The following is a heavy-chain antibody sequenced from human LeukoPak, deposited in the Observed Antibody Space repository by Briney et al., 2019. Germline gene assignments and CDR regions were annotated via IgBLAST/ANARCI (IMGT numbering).Heavy chain of an antibody. V-gene: IGHV4-34*01. CDR2: INHSGST. CDR3: ARLWFGRIFNWFDP. J-gene: IGHJ5*02. Sequence: SETLSLTCAVYGGSFSGYYWSWIRQPPGKGLEWIGEINHSGSTNYNPSLKSRVTISVDTSKNQFSLKLSSVTAADTAVYYCARLWFGRIFNWFDPWGQGTLVTVSS. D-gene: IGHD3-10*01. CDR1: GGSFSGYY.